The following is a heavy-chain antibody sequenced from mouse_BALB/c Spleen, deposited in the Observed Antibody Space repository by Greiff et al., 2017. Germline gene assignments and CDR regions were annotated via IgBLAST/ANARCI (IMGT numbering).Heavy chain of an antibody. V-gene: IGHV5-6-4*01. CDR2: ISSGGSYT. D-gene: IGHD2-14*01. CDR3: TRDGNRYDGYAMDY. J-gene: IGHJ4*01. CDR1: GFTFSSYT. Sequence: EVMLVESGGGLVKPGGSLKLSCAASGFTFSSYTMSWVRQTPEKRLEWVATISSGGSYTYYPDSVKGRFTISRDNAKNTLYLQMSSLKSEDTAMYYCTRDGNRYDGYAMDYWGQGTSVTVSS.